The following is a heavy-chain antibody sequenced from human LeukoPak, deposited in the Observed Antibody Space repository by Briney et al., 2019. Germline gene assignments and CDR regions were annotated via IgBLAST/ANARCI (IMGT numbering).Heavy chain of an antibody. J-gene: IGHJ3*02. Sequence: GESLKISCKGSGYSFTSYWIGWVRQMPGKGLEWMGIIYPGDSDTRYSPSFQGQVTISADKSISTAYLQWSSLKASDTAMYYCARRKGPSYYHGSGSYPGAFDIWGQGTMVTVSS. V-gene: IGHV5-51*01. CDR1: GYSFTSYW. D-gene: IGHD3-10*01. CDR3: ARRKGPSYYHGSGSYPGAFDI. CDR2: IYPGDSDT.